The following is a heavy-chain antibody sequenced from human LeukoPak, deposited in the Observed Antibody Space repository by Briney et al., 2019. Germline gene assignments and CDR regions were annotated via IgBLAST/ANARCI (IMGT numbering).Heavy chain of an antibody. CDR2: ISAYNGNT. Sequence: VASVKVSCTASGYTFTSYGISWVRPAPGQGLEWMGWISAYNGNTNYAQKLRGRVTMTTDTSTSTAYMELRSLRSDDTAVYYCASVEATGASFFDYWGQGTLVTVSS. D-gene: IGHD1-26*01. V-gene: IGHV1-18*01. CDR1: GYTFTSYG. J-gene: IGHJ4*02. CDR3: ASVEATGASFFDY.